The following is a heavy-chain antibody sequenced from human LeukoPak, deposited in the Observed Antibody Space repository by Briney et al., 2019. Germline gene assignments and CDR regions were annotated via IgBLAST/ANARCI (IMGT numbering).Heavy chain of an antibody. D-gene: IGHD1-26*01. CDR3: ARVASSGIVGTNKGFDY. V-gene: IGHV3-30-3*01. CDR1: GFTFSNYA. CDR2: IYYDGSNK. Sequence: GRSLRLSCAASGFTFSNYAMHWVRQAPGKGLEWVAVIYYDGSNKKYADYVKGRFTISRDNAKNKVYLQMNSLRTEDTAVYYCARVASSGIVGTNKGFDYWGQGTLVTVPS. J-gene: IGHJ4*02.